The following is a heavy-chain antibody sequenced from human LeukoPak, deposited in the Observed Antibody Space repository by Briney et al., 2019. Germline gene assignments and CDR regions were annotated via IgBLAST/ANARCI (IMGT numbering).Heavy chain of an antibody. D-gene: IGHD3-10*01. CDR1: GFTFSSSA. CDR3: AKDRPMVRGVIIRGPFQH. J-gene: IGHJ1*01. Sequence: GGSLRLSCAASGFTFSSSAMSWVRQAPGKGLQWVSSISGSGDRTYYADSVKGRFTISRDNSKNTLYLQMNSLRAEDTAVYYCAKDRPMVRGVIIRGPFQHWGQGTLVTVSS. V-gene: IGHV3-23*01. CDR2: ISGSGDRT.